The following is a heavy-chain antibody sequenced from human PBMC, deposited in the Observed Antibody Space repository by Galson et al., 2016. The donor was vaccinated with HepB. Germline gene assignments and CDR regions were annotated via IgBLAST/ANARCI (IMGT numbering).Heavy chain of an antibody. Sequence: SLRLSCAASGSTFSRYALHWVRQAPGKGLEYVSAISSNGGTTYYADSVKGRFTISRDNFKNTLYLQMSSLRAEDTAVYYCVKDFDYVWGSFRFQTKYYFDYWGQGTLVTVSS. CDR1: GSTFSRYA. V-gene: IGHV3-64D*06. CDR2: ISSNGGTT. CDR3: VKDFDYVWGSFRFQTKYYFDY. J-gene: IGHJ4*02. D-gene: IGHD3-16*02.